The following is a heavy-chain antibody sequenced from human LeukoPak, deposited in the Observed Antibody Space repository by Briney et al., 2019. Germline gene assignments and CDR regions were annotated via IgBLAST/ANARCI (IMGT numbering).Heavy chain of an antibody. CDR1: GGSFSGYY. V-gene: IGHV4-34*01. Sequence: SETLSLTCAVYGGSFSGYYWSWIRQPPGKGLEWIGEINHSGSTNYNPSLKSRVTISVDTSKNQFSLKLSSVTAADTAVYYCARARREMVDYWGQGTLVTVSS. D-gene: IGHD5-24*01. J-gene: IGHJ4*02. CDR3: ARARREMVDY. CDR2: INHSGST.